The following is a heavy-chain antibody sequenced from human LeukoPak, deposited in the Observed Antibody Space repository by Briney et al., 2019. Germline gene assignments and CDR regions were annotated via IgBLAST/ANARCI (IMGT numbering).Heavy chain of an antibody. V-gene: IGHV3-7*01. D-gene: IGHD1-1*01. Sequence: GGSLRLSCTASGYTFRTYRMSWVRQAPGKVLELVANMKQDGSDEYYVDSVKGRFTISRDNAKNSVYLQMNSLRVEDTGVYYCARDTGPNTIDYWGQGILVTVSS. CDR3: ARDTGPNTIDY. CDR1: GYTFRTYR. CDR2: MKQDGSDE. J-gene: IGHJ4*02.